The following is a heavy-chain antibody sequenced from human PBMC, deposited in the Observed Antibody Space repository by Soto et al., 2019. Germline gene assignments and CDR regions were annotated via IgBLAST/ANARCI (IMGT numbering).Heavy chain of an antibody. V-gene: IGHV5-51*01. CDR1: GYTFTNNW. CDR3: ARLXEYHYGSGRYYCPHV. Sequence: GESLKISCKGSGYTFTNNWVGWVRQMPGKGLEWMGIIYPGDSDTRYSPSFQGQVTISVDQSIATAYLQWSSLKATDTAIYYCARLXEYHYGSGRYYCPHVWPHGTTVTV. D-gene: IGHD3-10*01. J-gene: IGHJ6*02. CDR2: IYPGDSDT.